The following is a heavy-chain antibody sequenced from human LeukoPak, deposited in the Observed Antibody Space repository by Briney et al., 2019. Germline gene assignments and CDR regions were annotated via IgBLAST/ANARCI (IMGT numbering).Heavy chain of an antibody. CDR1: GYSFTSYW. D-gene: IGHD4-23*01. Sequence: AESLKISCKGSGYSFTSYWIGWVRQMPGKGLEWMGIIYPGDSDTRYSPSFQGQVTISADKSISTAYLQWSSLKASDTAMYYCARREDYGGTTPRDYYYYGMDVWGQGTTVTVSS. CDR2: IYPGDSDT. J-gene: IGHJ6*02. V-gene: IGHV5-51*01. CDR3: ARREDYGGTTPRDYYYYGMDV.